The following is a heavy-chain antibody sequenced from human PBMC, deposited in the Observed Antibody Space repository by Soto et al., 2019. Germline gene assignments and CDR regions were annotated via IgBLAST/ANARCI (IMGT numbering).Heavy chain of an antibody. Sequence: QVQLVESGGGVVQPGRSLRLSCAASGFMFSSYAMHWVRQAPGKGLEWVAVKTYDGSNKYYADSVKGRFTISRDNSKNTLYLRMTSLRAEDTAVYYCARAGGLLIDYWGQGTMVSVSS. J-gene: IGHJ4*02. CDR1: GFMFSSYA. CDR3: ARAGGLLIDY. D-gene: IGHD1-26*01. CDR2: KTYDGSNK. V-gene: IGHV3-30-3*01.